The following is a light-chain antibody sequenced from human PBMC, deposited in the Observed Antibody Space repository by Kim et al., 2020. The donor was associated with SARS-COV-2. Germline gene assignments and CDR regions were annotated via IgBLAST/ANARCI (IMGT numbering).Light chain of an antibody. CDR2: DVS. CDR1: SSDVGGYNY. V-gene: IGLV2-14*03. CDR3: SSYAGSITWV. Sequence: GPSLTISCTGTSSDVGGYNYVSWYQQHPGKAPKLIIYDVSKRPSGVSNRFSGSKSGNTASLTISGLQAEDEADYYCSSYAGSITWVFGGGTQLTVL. J-gene: IGLJ3*02.